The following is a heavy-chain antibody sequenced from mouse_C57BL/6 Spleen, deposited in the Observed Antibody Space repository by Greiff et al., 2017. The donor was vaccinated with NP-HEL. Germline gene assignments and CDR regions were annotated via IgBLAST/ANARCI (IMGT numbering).Heavy chain of an antibody. V-gene: IGHV3-1*01. CDR1: GYSITSGYD. J-gene: IGHJ2*01. CDR2: ISYSGST. CDR3: ARKGVGGFDY. Sequence: VQLKESGPGMVKPSPSLSLTCTVTGYSITSGYDWHWIRHFPGNKLEWMGYISYSGSTNYNPSLKSRISITHDTSKNHFFLKLNSVTTEDTATYYCARKGVGGFDYWGQGTTLTVSS. D-gene: IGHD1-1*01.